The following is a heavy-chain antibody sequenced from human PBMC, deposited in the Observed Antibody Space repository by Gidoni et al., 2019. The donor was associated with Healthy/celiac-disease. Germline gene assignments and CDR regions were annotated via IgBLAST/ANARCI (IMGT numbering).Heavy chain of an antibody. Sequence: QLQLQESGSGLVKPSQTLSLTCAVSGGSISSGGYSWSWIRQPPGKGLEWIGYIYHSGSTYYNPSLKSRVTISVDRSKNQFSLKLSSVTAADTAVYYCASADLAAGPPFDYWGQGTLVTVSS. D-gene: IGHD6-13*01. CDR1: GGSISSGGYS. CDR2: IYHSGST. CDR3: ASADLAAGPPFDY. J-gene: IGHJ4*02. V-gene: IGHV4-30-2*01.